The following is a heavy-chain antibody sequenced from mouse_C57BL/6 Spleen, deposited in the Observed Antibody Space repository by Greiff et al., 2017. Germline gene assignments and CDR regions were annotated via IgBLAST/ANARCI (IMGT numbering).Heavy chain of an antibody. CDR2: IYPGDGDT. D-gene: IGHD1-2*01. CDR3: ASIRFDV. Sequence: QVQLQQSGPELVKPGASVKISCKASGYAFSSSWMNWVKQRPGKGLEWIGRIYPGDGDTNYNGKFKGKATLTADKPYSTAYMQLSSLTAEDSAVSFCASIRFDVWGTGTTVTVSS. V-gene: IGHV1-82*01. J-gene: IGHJ1*03. CDR1: GYAFSSSW.